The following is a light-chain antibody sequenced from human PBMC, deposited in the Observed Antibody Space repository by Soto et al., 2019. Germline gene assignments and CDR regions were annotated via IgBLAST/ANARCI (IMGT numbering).Light chain of an antibody. V-gene: IGKV1-39*01. CDR3: QQSYSTPPLT. CDR1: QSISSY. Sequence: DIQMAQSPSSLSASVGDRVTITCRASQSISSYLTWYQQKPGKAPNLLIYAASSLQSGVPSRFSGSGSGTDFTLTISSLQPEDFATYYCQQSYSTPPLTFGQGTRLEIK. J-gene: IGKJ5*01. CDR2: AAS.